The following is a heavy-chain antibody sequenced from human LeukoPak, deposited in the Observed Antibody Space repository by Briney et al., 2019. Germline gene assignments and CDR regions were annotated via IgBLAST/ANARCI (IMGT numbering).Heavy chain of an antibody. J-gene: IGHJ5*02. CDR2: IYPDDSNS. CDR1: GYSFTKYW. CDR3: ARQRADGFKNWFDP. Sequence: GESLKISCKGSGYSFTKYWIAWVRRMPGKGLEWMGIIYPDDSNSRYSPSFQGQVTFSADKSINTAYLQWSSLKASDTAMYYCARQRADGFKNWFDPWGQGTLVTVSS. V-gene: IGHV5-51*01. D-gene: IGHD6-25*01.